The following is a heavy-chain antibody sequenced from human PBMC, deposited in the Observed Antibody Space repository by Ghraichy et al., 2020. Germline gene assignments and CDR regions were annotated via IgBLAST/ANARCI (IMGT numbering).Heavy chain of an antibody. CDR3: ARLRIAARLTINYYYYYGMDV. J-gene: IGHJ6*02. Sequence: GGSLRLSCAASGFTFSSYSMNWVRQAPGKGLEWVSSISSSSSYIYYADSVKGRFTISRDNAKNSLYLQMNSLRAEDTAVYYCARLRIAARLTINYYYYYGMDVWGQGTTVTVSS. CDR1: GFTFSSYS. D-gene: IGHD6-6*01. CDR2: ISSSSSYI. V-gene: IGHV3-21*01.